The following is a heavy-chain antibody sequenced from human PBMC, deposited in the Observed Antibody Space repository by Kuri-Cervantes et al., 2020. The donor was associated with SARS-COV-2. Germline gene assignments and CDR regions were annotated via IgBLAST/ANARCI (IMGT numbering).Heavy chain of an antibody. CDR3: AKIAVGVPVVADAFDF. CDR2: INPNGGGT. Sequence: ASVKVPCKASGYTFIDYHMHWVRQAPGQGLEWMGWINPNGGGTNYAQKFQGRVTMTSDTSIDTAYMELSGLRSDDTAVYYCAKIAVGVPVVADAFDFWGQGTLVTV. J-gene: IGHJ3*01. V-gene: IGHV1-2*02. CDR1: GYTFIDYH. D-gene: IGHD2-21*01.